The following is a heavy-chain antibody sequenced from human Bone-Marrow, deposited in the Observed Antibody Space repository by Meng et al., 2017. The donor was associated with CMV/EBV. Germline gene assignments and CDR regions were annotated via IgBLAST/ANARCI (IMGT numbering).Heavy chain of an antibody. D-gene: IGHD3-3*01. CDR3: ASEASGLEWLFEPNKMDV. V-gene: IGHV4-34*01. CDR2: INHRGST. Sequence: SETLSLTCAVYGVSFSGYYWSWIRQPPGKGLEWIGEINHRGSTNYNPSLKSRITISVDTSKNQFSLKLSSVTAADTAVYYCASEASGLEWLFEPNKMDVWGQGTTVTVSS. J-gene: IGHJ6*02. CDR1: GVSFSGYY.